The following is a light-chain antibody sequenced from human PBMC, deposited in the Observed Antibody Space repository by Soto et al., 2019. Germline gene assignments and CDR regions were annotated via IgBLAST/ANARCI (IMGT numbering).Light chain of an antibody. CDR1: ALSKQY. J-gene: IGLJ2*01. CDR3: QSADSSGTYVV. CDR2: KDS. Sequence: SSELTQPPSVSVSPGQTARIPCSGDALSKQYAYWYQQKPGQAPVLVIYKDSERPSGIPERFSGSSSGTTVTLTISGVQAEDEADYYCQSADSSGTYVVFGGGSKLTVL. V-gene: IGLV3-25*03.